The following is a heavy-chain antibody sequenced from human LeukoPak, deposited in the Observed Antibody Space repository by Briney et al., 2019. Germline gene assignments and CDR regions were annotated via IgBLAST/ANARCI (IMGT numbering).Heavy chain of an antibody. D-gene: IGHD5-12*01. CDR1: GFTFSSYW. V-gene: IGHV3-74*01. CDR2: INIDGSTS. Sequence: SGGSLRLSCAASGFTFSSYWMHWVRQAPGKGPVWVSRINIDGSTSDYADSVKGRFTISRDNAKNAMYLQMNSLRVDDTAVYYCARASALATPPFAYWGQGTLVTVSS. CDR3: ARASALATPPFAY. J-gene: IGHJ4*02.